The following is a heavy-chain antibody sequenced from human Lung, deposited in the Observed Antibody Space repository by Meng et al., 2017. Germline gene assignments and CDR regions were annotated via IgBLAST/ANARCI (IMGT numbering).Heavy chain of an antibody. J-gene: IGHJ4*02. CDR3: ARGPTTMAHDFDY. V-gene: IGHV4-34*01. CDR2: INHSGST. D-gene: IGHD4-11*01. CDR1: VGSFSDYY. Sequence: HVPLEEGAAGLLKPSETLYLTCVVSVGSFSDYYWSWIRQPPGKGLEWIGEINHSGSTNYNPSLESRATISVDTSQNNLSLKLSSVTAADSAVYYCARGPTTMAHDFDYWGQGTLVTVSS.